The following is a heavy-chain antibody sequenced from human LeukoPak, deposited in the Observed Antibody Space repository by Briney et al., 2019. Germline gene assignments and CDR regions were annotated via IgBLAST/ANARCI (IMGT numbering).Heavy chain of an antibody. CDR3: ASGLRTGDWFDP. D-gene: IGHD1-1*01. J-gene: IGHJ5*02. V-gene: IGHV4-4*07. CDR1: GGSISNYY. Sequence: PSETLSLTCTVSGGSISNYYWSWIRQPAGKGLEWLGRICISGSTNYNPSLKSRVTISVDKSKNQFSLKLNSVTAADTAVYYCASGLRTGDWFDPWGQGTLVTVSS. CDR2: ICISGST.